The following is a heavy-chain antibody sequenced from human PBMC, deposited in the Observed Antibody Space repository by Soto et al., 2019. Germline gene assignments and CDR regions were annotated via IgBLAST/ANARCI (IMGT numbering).Heavy chain of an antibody. D-gene: IGHD3-22*01. CDR2: IIPIFGTA. J-gene: IGHJ6*02. CDR3: ARQGESSGSYYYGMDV. V-gene: IGHV1-69*14. CDR1: GGTFSSYT. Sequence: QVQLVQSGAEVKKPGSSVKVSCKASGGTFSSYTISWVRQAPGQGLEWMGGIIPIFGTANYAQRFQGRVTITADKSTSTAYMELSSMRSEDTAVYDCARQGESSGSYYYGMDVWGQGTTFIVSS.